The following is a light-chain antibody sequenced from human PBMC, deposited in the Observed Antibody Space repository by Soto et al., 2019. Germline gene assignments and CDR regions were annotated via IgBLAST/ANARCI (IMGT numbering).Light chain of an antibody. CDR3: QKYDRAPFT. CDR2: AAS. CDR1: QDIRNY. V-gene: IGKV1-27*01. J-gene: IGKJ3*01. Sequence: DIQMTQSPSYLSASVGDRVSITCRASQDIRNYLAWYQQKPGKVPKLLIYAASTLQSGVPSRFSGSGSGTDFTLTINSLQPEDIATYYCQKYDRAPFTFGPGTKVDIK.